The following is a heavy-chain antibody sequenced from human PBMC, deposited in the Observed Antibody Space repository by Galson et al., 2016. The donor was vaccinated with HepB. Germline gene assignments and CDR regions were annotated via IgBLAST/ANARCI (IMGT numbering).Heavy chain of an antibody. V-gene: IGHV4-59*01. Sequence: ETLSLTCTLSGGSISDGYWSWIRQPPGQTLQWIGHIGYSRTTDYNPSLKSRVTISVNTSKNQFSLKLNSVTPADTAVYYCAKDGPDYNSRLDPRGQGILVTVSS. D-gene: IGHD4-11*01. J-gene: IGHJ5*01. CDR2: IGYSRTT. CDR3: AKDGPDYNSRLDP. CDR1: GGSISDGY.